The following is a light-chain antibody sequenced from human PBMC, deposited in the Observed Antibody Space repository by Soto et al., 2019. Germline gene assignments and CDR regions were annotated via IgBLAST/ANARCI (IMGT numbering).Light chain of an antibody. V-gene: IGKV3-15*01. J-gene: IGKJ1*01. Sequence: EIVMTQSPAILSVSPGDRATLSCRAGQSVSNNLAWYQQKPGQTPRLVIYGASNRATGVPARFSGSGSGADFTLTISSLQSEDFAVYYCHQYNFWPTFGQGTKV. CDR1: QSVSNN. CDR3: HQYNFWPT. CDR2: GAS.